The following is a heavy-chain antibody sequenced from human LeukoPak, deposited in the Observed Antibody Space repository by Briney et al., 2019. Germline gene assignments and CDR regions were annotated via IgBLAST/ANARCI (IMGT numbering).Heavy chain of an antibody. CDR2: IYYSGST. CDR1: GGSISSYY. D-gene: IGHD6-6*01. J-gene: IGHJ6*03. V-gene: IGHV4-59*01. CDR3: ARVGQLVRYYYYYMDV. Sequence: PSETLSLTCTVSGGSISSYYWSWIRQPPGKGLEWIGYIYYSGSTNYNPSLKSRVTISVDTSENQFSLKLSSVTAADTAVYYCARVGQLVRYYYYYMDVWGKGTTVTVSS.